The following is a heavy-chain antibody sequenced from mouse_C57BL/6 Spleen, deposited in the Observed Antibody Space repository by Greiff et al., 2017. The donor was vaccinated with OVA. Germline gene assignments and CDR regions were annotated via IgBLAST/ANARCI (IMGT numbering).Heavy chain of an antibody. CDR1: GYTFTSYW. Sequence: VQLQQPGAELVKPGASVKMSCKASGYTFTSYWITWVKQRPGQGLEWIGDIYPGSGSTNYNEKFKSKATLPVDPSSSSAYMPLSSLTSEDSAVYYSARTGDYDVVCWFAYWGQGTLVTVSA. CDR3: ARTGDYDVVCWFAY. CDR2: IYPGSGST. D-gene: IGHD2-4*01. J-gene: IGHJ3*01. V-gene: IGHV1-55*01.